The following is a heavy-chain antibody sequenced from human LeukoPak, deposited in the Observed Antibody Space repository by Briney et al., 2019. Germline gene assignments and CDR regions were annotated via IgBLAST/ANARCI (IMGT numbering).Heavy chain of an antibody. D-gene: IGHD1-26*01. CDR3: ARGLVGAAYDY. J-gene: IGHJ4*02. V-gene: IGHV4-38-2*01. CDR1: NYSISSGYY. CDR2: IYHSGST. Sequence: PSETLSLTRAVSNYSISSGYYWGWIRQPPGKGLEWIGSIYHSGSTYYNPSLKSRITISVDTSKNQFSLRLSSVTAADTAVYYCARGLVGAAYDYWGQGTLVTVSS.